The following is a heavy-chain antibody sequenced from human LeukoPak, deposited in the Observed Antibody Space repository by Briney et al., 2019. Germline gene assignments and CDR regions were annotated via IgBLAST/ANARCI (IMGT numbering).Heavy chain of an antibody. V-gene: IGHV3-64*01. CDR2: ISSNGGST. Sequence: QPGGSLRLSCAASGFTFSSYAVHWVRQAPGKGLEYVSAISSNGGSTYYANSVKGRFTISRDNSKNTLYLQMGSLRAEDMAVYYCASSGGSGYYYFDYWGQGTLVTVSS. CDR3: ASSGGSGYYYFDY. D-gene: IGHD3-22*01. CDR1: GFTFSSYA. J-gene: IGHJ4*02.